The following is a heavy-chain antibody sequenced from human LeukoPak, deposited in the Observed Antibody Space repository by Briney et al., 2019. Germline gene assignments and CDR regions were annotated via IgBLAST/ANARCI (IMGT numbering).Heavy chain of an antibody. CDR1: GFTFSNYV. Sequence: GGSLRLSCVASGFTFSNYVMNWVRQAPGKGLECVSSISGSGTSTYYADSLKGRFTISRDNSKNTLYLQMNSLRAEDTAVYYCAKDAVRTPQVDHWGQGALVTVSS. CDR2: ISGSGTST. CDR3: AKDAVRTPQVDH. V-gene: IGHV3-23*01. J-gene: IGHJ4*02. D-gene: IGHD1-1*01.